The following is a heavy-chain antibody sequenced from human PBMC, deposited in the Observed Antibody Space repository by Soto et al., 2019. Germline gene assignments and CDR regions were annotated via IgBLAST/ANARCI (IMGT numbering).Heavy chain of an antibody. Sequence: KPSETLSLTCIVSNGSISGFYWTWIRQPPGKILEWIGYIHYSGRTDYNPSLTSRATMSVDTSKNQFSLNLKSITAADTAVYYCVRVGVGIGNHFDSWGRGTLVTVSS. CDR1: NGSISGFY. J-gene: IGHJ4*02. CDR2: IHYSGRT. V-gene: IGHV4-59*12. D-gene: IGHD1-26*01. CDR3: VRVGVGIGNHFDS.